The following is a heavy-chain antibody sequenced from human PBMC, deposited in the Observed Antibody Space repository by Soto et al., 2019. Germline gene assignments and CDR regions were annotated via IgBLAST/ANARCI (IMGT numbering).Heavy chain of an antibody. CDR1: GFTFSSYD. CDR3: ARGKVATDGIYMDV. J-gene: IGHJ6*03. CDR2: IGTAGDT. D-gene: IGHD5-12*01. Sequence: GGSLRLSCAASGFTFSSYDMHWVRQATGKGLEWVSAIGTAGDTYYPGSVKGRFTISRENAKNSLYLHRNSLRAGDTAVYYCARGKVATDGIYMDVWGKGTTVTVSS. V-gene: IGHV3-13*01.